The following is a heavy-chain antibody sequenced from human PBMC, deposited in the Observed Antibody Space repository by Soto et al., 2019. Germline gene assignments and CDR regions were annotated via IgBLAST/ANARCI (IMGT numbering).Heavy chain of an antibody. Sequence: PXESLRLSCAASGFTFSSYCMHWVRQAPGKGLEWVAVISYDGSNKYYADSVKGRFTISRDNSKNTLYLQMNSLRAEDTAVYYCAKDLNKVWSYYYYYGMDVWGQGTTVTVSS. CDR1: GFTFSSYC. CDR2: ISYDGSNK. V-gene: IGHV3-30*18. D-gene: IGHD1-26*01. J-gene: IGHJ6*02. CDR3: AKDLNKVWSYYYYYGMDV.